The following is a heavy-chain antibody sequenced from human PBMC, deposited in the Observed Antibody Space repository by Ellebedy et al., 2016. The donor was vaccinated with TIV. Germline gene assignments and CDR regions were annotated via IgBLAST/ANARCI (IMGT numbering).Heavy chain of an antibody. CDR1: GFSLTGSD. J-gene: IGHJ2*01. CDR3: ARCGPGGDNWFFGL. D-gene: IGHD3-10*01. V-gene: IGHV3-13*01. Sequence: GESLKISCAASGFSLTGSDLHWVRRPRGKGLEWVSASGSAGDTYYPDSVRGRFTIPRESAKNSFYLQMNSLTAGDTAVYYCARCGPGGDNWFFGLWGRGTQVTVSS. CDR2: SGSAGDT.